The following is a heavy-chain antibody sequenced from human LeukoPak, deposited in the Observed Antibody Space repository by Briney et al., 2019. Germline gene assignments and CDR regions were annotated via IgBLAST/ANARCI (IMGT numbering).Heavy chain of an antibody. Sequence: SVKVSCKASGGTFSSYAISWVRQAPGQGLEWMGGTIPIFGTANYVQKFQGRVTITADESTSTAYMELSSLRSEDTAVYYCARGRQLERLYAFDIWGQGTMVTVSS. CDR2: TIPIFGTA. J-gene: IGHJ3*02. CDR3: ARGRQLERLYAFDI. V-gene: IGHV1-69*01. D-gene: IGHD1-1*01. CDR1: GGTFSSYA.